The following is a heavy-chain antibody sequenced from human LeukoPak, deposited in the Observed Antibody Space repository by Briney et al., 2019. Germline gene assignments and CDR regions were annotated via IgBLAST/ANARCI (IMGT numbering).Heavy chain of an antibody. CDR1: GGSISSSSYY. Sequence: PSETLSLTCIVSGGSISSSSYYWGWIRQPPGKGLEWIGSIYYSGSTYYNPSLKSRVTISVDTSKNQFSLKLSSVTAADTAVYYCAREHKGVTMVRGANYYYYMDVWGKGTTVTISS. D-gene: IGHD3-10*01. V-gene: IGHV4-39*07. CDR3: AREHKGVTMVRGANYYYYMDV. CDR2: IYYSGST. J-gene: IGHJ6*03.